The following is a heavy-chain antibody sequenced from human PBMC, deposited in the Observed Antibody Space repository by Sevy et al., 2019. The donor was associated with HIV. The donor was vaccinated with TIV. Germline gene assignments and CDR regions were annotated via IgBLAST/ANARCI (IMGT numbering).Heavy chain of an antibody. V-gene: IGHV3-7*01. CDR3: VREGLGGYSYSLDC. CDR1: GFTFSSYW. Sequence: GGSLRLSCAASGFTFSSYWMSWVRQAPGKGLEWVATMKEDGSEKYYVDSVKGRFTISRDNAKNSPYLQMNSLRAEDTAVYYCVREGLGGYSYSLDCWGQGTLVTVSS. D-gene: IGHD5-18*01. CDR2: MKEDGSEK. J-gene: IGHJ4*02.